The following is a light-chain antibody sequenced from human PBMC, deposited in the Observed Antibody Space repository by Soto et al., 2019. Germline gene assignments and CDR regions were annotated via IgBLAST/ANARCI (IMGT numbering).Light chain of an antibody. CDR3: ATWDGSLTGYV. CDR1: SSNIGSNT. V-gene: IGLV1-44*01. J-gene: IGLJ1*01. Sequence: QSLLPQPPSASGALGQRVTISCSGGSSNIGSNTVNWYQQPPGTAPKLLICSTDQRPSGVPDRFSGSKSGTSASLAISGLQSEDEADYYCATWDGSLTGYVFGTGTKLTVL. CDR2: STD.